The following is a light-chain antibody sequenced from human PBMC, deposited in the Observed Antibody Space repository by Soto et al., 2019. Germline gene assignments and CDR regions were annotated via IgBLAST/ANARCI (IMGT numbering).Light chain of an antibody. Sequence: QSVLTQPASVYGSPGQSITISCTGTSSDVGTYNLVSWYQQYPGKAPKLMIYEGSKRPSGVSSRFSGSKSGNTASLTISGLQAEDEADYYCCSYAGTSTFYVFGTGTKVTV. J-gene: IGLJ1*01. CDR1: SSDVGTYNL. V-gene: IGLV2-23*01. CDR3: CSYAGTSTFYV. CDR2: EGS.